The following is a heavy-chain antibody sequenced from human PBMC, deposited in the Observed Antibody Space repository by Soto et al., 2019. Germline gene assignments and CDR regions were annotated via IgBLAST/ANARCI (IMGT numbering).Heavy chain of an antibody. Sequence: TGGSLRLSCAASEFTFSSYWMHWVRQAPGKGLVWVSRINSDGSSTSYADSVKGRFTISRDNAKNTLYLQMNSLRAEDTAVYYCAREYSSSRYFDYWGQGTLVTVSS. J-gene: IGHJ4*02. D-gene: IGHD6-13*01. CDR1: EFTFSSYW. CDR2: INSDGSST. CDR3: AREYSSSRYFDY. V-gene: IGHV3-74*01.